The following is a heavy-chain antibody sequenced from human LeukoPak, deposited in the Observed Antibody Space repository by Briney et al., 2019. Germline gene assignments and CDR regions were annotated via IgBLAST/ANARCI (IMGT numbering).Heavy chain of an antibody. J-gene: IGHJ3*02. CDR2: ISRNGNIT. CDR3: VPGGYCKSFTCFYDAFDI. CDR1: GFTFSSYS. D-gene: IGHD2-15*01. V-gene: IGHV3-74*03. Sequence: GGSLRLSCAASGFTFSSYSMNWVRQAPGKGLVWVSRISRNGNITMYADSVEGRFTISRDNAKNTVYLQMNSLRVEDTAVYYCVPGGYCKSFTCFYDAFDIWGQGTMVTVSS.